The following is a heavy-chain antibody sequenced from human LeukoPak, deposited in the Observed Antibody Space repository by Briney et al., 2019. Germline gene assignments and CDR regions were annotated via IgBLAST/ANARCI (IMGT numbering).Heavy chain of an antibody. CDR2: ISSSGSTI. V-gene: IGHV3-11*01. CDR1: GFTFSEYY. J-gene: IGHJ4*02. D-gene: IGHD3-3*01. Sequence: PGGSLRLSCAASGFTFSEYYMSWIRQAPGKGLEWVSYISSSGSTIYYADSVKGRFTISRDNAKNSLYLQMNSLRAEDTAVYYCARALWSGYYQYYFDYWGQGTLVTVSS. CDR3: ARALWSGYYQYYFDY.